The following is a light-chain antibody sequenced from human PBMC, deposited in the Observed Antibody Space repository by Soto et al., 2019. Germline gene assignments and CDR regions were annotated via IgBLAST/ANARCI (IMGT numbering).Light chain of an antibody. Sequence: DIQLTQSPSFLSASIGDRVTITCRASQGISSYLAWYQQKPGRAPKVLIYAASTLQSGAPSRFSGSGSGTEFTLTISSLQPEDFATYYCQQLNSYPRTFGQATKVDIK. CDR2: AAS. J-gene: IGKJ1*01. CDR3: QQLNSYPRT. V-gene: IGKV1-9*01. CDR1: QGISSY.